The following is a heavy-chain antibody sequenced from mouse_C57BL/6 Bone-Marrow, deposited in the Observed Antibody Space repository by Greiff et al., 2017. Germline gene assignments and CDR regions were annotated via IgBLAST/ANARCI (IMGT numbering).Heavy chain of an antibody. V-gene: IGHV1-74*04. D-gene: IGHD2-4*01. CDR1: GYTFTSYW. J-gene: IGHJ1*03. CDR3: AMDYDAWYFDV. Sequence: LQQPGASVKVSCKASGYTFTSYWMHWVKQWPGQGLEWLGRIHPSDSDTNYNQKFKGKATLTVDRSSSTVYMQLSSLTAEDAAVYDCAMDYDAWYFDVWGTGTTVTVSS. CDR2: IHPSDSDT.